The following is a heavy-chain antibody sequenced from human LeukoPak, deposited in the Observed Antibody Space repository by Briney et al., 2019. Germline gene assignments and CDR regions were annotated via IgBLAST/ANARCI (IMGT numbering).Heavy chain of an antibody. CDR1: GFTFSNHW. J-gene: IGHJ4*02. Sequence: PGGPLRLSCAASGFTFSNHWMHWVRQAPGKGLVWVSRIDERGRNAMYADSVKGRFSISRDNAKNTVNLQMNSLRADDTGVYYCIRDEALWRLDYWGQGTLVTVSS. V-gene: IGHV3-74*03. CDR2: IDERGRNA. D-gene: IGHD2-21*01. CDR3: IRDEALWRLDY.